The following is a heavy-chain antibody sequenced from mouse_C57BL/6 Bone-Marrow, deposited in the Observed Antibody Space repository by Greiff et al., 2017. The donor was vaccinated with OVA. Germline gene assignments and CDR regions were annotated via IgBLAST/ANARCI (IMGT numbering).Heavy chain of an antibody. CDR1: GYTFTVYE. V-gene: IGHV1-15*01. CDR2: IDPETGGT. CDR3: TRGGYPR. Sequence: QVQLQQSGAELVRPGASVTLSCKASGYTFTVYEMHWVKQTPVHGLEWIGAIDPETGGTAYNQKFKGKAILTADKSSSTAYMELRSLTSEDSAVYYCTRGGYPRWGQGTLVTVSA. J-gene: IGHJ3*02. D-gene: IGHD2-2*01.